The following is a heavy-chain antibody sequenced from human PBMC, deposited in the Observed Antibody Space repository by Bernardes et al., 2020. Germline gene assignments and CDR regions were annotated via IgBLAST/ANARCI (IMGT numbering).Heavy chain of an antibody. J-gene: IGHJ4*02. D-gene: IGHD6-6*01. Sequence: GRSLTLSSVPSAFIPRSFSMNWVRQVPGKGLEWVSSISSSSSYIYHADSVKGRFTISRDNAKNSLYLQMNGLRAEDTAVYYCARDADDTSIAAFDYWGQGTLVTVSS. V-gene: IGHV3-21*01. CDR3: ARDADDTSIAAFDY. CDR2: ISSSSSYI. CDR1: AFIPRSFS.